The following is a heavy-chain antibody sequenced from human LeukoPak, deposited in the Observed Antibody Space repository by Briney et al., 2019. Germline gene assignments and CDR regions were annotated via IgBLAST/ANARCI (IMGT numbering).Heavy chain of an antibody. Sequence: GGSLRLSCAASGFAFSTYAMSWVRQAPGKGLEWVSTISSSGGSTYYADSVKGRFTISRDNSKNTVFLQMNSLRAEDTAVYYCAKRDLGYWGQGTLVTVSS. CDR1: GFAFSTYA. V-gene: IGHV3-23*01. CDR3: AKRDLGY. CDR2: ISSSGGST. J-gene: IGHJ4*02.